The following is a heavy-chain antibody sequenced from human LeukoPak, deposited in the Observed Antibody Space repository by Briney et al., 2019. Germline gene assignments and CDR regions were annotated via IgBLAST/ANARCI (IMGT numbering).Heavy chain of an antibody. CDR2: IYYSGST. V-gene: IGHV4-39*07. CDR1: GGSISSSSYY. CDR3: ARGDDYYWFDP. Sequence: SETLSLTCTVSGGSISSSSYYWGWIRQPPGKGLEWIGSIYYSGSTYYNPSLKSRVTISVDTSKNQFSLKLSSVTAADTAVYYCARGDDYYWFDPWGQGTLVTVSS. D-gene: IGHD4-11*01. J-gene: IGHJ5*02.